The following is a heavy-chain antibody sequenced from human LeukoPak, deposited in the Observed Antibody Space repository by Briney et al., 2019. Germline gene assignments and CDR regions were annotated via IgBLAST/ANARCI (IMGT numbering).Heavy chain of an antibody. V-gene: IGHV3-30-3*01. D-gene: IGHD2-21*01. Sequence: PGGSLTLSCAASGFTFSSYAMHWVRQAPGKGLEGVAVISYDGSNKYYADSVKGRFTISRDNSKNTLYLQMNSLRAEDTAVYYCARGVVVKGMDVWGQGTTVTVSS. CDR1: GFTFSSYA. CDR2: ISYDGSNK. CDR3: ARGVVVKGMDV. J-gene: IGHJ6*02.